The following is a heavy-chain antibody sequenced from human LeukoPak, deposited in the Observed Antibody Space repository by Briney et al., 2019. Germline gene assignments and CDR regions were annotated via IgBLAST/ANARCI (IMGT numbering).Heavy chain of an antibody. J-gene: IGHJ6*03. CDR2: IIPIFGTA. Sequence: SVKVSCKASGYTFTGYYLHWVRQAPGQGLEWMGGIIPIFGTANYAQKFQGRVTITADKSTSTAYMELSSLRSEDTAVYYCARETGAYYYYMDVWGKGTTVTVSS. CDR3: ARETGAYYYYMDV. CDR1: GYTFTGYY. V-gene: IGHV1-69*06. D-gene: IGHD1-1*01.